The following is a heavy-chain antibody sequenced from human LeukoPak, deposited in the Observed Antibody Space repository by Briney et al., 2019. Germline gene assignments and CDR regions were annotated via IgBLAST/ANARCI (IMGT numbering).Heavy chain of an antibody. D-gene: IGHD2-2*01. Sequence: GGSLRLSCAAPGFTFSSYAMSWVRQAPGKGLEWVSAISGSGGSTYYADSVKGRFTISRDNSKNTLYLQMNSLRAEDTAVYYCAKVAHCSSTSCPDYWGQGTLVTVSS. J-gene: IGHJ4*02. CDR3: AKVAHCSSTSCPDY. CDR2: ISGSGGST. CDR1: GFTFSSYA. V-gene: IGHV3-23*01.